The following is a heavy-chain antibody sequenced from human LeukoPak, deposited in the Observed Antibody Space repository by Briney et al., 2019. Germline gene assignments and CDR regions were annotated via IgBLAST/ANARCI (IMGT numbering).Heavy chain of an antibody. V-gene: IGHV4-4*07. CDR1: GDSISGYY. J-gene: IGHJ5*02. CDR3: AREDWFDP. CDR2: IYSSGST. Sequence: SETLSLTCTVSGDSISGYYWNWIRQPAGKGLEWIGRIYSSGSTNYNPSLRSRVTISVDTSKNQFSLNLSSVTAADTAIYYCAREDWFDPWGQGTLVTVSS.